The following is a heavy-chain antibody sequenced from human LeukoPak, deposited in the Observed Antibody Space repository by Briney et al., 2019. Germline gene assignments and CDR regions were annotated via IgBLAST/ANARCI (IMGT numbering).Heavy chain of an antibody. CDR3: ARDSGDYFRADGMDV. J-gene: IGHJ6*02. D-gene: IGHD4-17*01. Sequence: ASVKVSCKASGYTFTCYYMHWVRQAPGQGLEWMGRINPNSGGTNYAQKFQGRVTMTRDTSISTAYMELSRLRSDDTAVYYCARDSGDYFRADGMDVWGQGTTVTVSS. CDR2: INPNSGGT. CDR1: GYTFTCYY. V-gene: IGHV1-2*06.